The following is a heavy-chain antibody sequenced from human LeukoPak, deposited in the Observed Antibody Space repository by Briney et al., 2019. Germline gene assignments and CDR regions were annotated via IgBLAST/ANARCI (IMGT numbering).Heavy chain of an antibody. CDR1: GFTFSSYA. J-gene: IGHJ6*03. CDR3: AKDTCSSTSCYFIYYYYMDV. D-gene: IGHD2-2*01. Sequence: VGSLRLSCAASGFTFSSYAMSWVRQAPGKGLEWVSAISGSGGSTYYADSVKGRFTISRDNSKNTLCLQMNSLRAEDTAVYYCAKDTCSSTSCYFIYYYYMDVWGKGTTVTVSS. CDR2: ISGSGGST. V-gene: IGHV3-23*01.